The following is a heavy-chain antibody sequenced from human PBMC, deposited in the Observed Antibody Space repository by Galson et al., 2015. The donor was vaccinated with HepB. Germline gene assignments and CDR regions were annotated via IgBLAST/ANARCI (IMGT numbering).Heavy chain of an antibody. J-gene: IGHJ4*02. V-gene: IGHV5-51*01. Sequence: QSGAEVKKPGESLEISCKGSGYSFSSYWIGWVRQMPGKGLELMGIIYPGDSDTRYSPSFQGQVTISVDKSISTAYLRWSSLKASDTAIYYCARQSAGFGEITRNGRPRALHSDSWGQGTLVTVSS. D-gene: IGHD3-10*01. CDR2: IYPGDSDT. CDR3: ARQSAGFGEITRNGRPRALHSDS. CDR1: GYSFSSYW.